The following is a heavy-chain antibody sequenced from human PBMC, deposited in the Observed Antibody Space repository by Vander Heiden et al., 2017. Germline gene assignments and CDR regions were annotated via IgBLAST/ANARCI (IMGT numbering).Heavy chain of an antibody. CDR2: ISGSGGST. D-gene: IGHD2-2*01. V-gene: IGHV3-23*01. J-gene: IGHJ4*02. CDR3: ANRACSSTSCYGQHFDY. Sequence: EVQLLESGGGLVQPGGSLRLSCAASGFTFSSYAMSWVRQAPGKGLEWVSAISGSGGSTYYADSVKGRFTISRDNSKNTLYLQMNSLRAEDAAVYYCANRACSSTSCYGQHFDYWGQGTLVTVSS. CDR1: GFTFSSYA.